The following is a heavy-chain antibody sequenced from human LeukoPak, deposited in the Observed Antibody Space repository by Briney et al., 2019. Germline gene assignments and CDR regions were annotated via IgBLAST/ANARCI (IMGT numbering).Heavy chain of an antibody. Sequence: GRSVRLSCAASGFTFNTYGMHWVRQAPGKGLEWVAVIRYDGTEKYYSDSVKGRFTISRDNSQNTLYLQMNSLRVEDTAVYYCARDRFGPTENWGQGTLVTVSS. CDR2: IRYDGTEK. D-gene: IGHD3-10*01. CDR1: GFTFNTYG. J-gene: IGHJ4*02. CDR3: ARDRFGPTEN. V-gene: IGHV3-33*01.